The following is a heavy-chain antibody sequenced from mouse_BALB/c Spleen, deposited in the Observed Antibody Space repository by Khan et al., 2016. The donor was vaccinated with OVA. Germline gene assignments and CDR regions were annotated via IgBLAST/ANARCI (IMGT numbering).Heavy chain of an antibody. V-gene: IGHV3-2*02. CDR2: INYSGST. D-gene: IGHD2-3*01. Sequence: EVQLQESGPGLVKPSQSLSLTCTVTGYSITSDYAWNWIRQFPGNKLEWMGYINYSGSTNYNPALKSRISITRDTSKNQFFLQLNSVTTADTATYYCARDGSRDNYAMDYWGQGTSVTVSS. CDR3: ARDGSRDNYAMDY. CDR1: GYSITSDYA. J-gene: IGHJ4*01.